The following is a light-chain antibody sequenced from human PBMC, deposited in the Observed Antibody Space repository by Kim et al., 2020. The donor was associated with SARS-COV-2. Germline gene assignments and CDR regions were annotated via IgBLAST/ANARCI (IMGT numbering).Light chain of an antibody. V-gene: IGKV3D-7*01. CDR1: QSISTKY. J-gene: IGKJ2*01. CDR3: QQFQRRYT. Sequence: EVVMTQSAATLSLSPGERATLSCRASQSISTKYLSWYQQKPGQAPRLLIYDASTRATGVPARFSGSGSGTDFTLTISSLQPDDFATYFCQQFQRRYTFGQGTKLEIK. CDR2: DAS.